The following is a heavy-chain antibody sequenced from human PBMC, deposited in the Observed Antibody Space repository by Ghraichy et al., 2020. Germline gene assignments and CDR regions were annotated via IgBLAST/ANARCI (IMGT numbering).Heavy chain of an antibody. CDR2: IYTSGST. CDR3: ARDGAAPLSWYFDL. CDR1: GGSISSGSYY. D-gene: IGHD6-6*01. J-gene: IGHJ2*01. Sequence: SETLSLTCTVSGGSISSGSYYWSWIRQSAGKGLEWIGRIYTSGSTNYNPSLKSRVTISADTSKNQFSLKLNSVTAADTAVYYCARDGAAPLSWYFDLWGRGTLFTVSS. V-gene: IGHV4-61*02.